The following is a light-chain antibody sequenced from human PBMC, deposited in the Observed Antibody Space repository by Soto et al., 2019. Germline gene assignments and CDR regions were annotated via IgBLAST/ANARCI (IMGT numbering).Light chain of an antibody. CDR2: SDD. Sequence: QSVLTQPPSASGTPGQRVTISCFGSTSNIGSNTVNWYQQLPGTAPKLLIASDDQRPSGVPDRFSGSKSDTSASLAISGLQSEDEADYYCAAWDDSLHVVVFGGGTKVTVL. CDR3: AAWDDSLHVVV. V-gene: IGLV1-44*01. J-gene: IGLJ2*01. CDR1: TSNIGSNT.